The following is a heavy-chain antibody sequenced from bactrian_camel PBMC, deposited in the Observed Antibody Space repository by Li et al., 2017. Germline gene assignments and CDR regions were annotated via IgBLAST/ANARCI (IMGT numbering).Heavy chain of an antibody. CDR2: SYPGAGVL. CDR3: VAARYCKKVTDLDRYREV. J-gene: IGHJ2*01. V-gene: IGHV3S40*01. D-gene: IGHD1*01. CDR1: GYYSSSYT. Sequence: DVQLVESGGGSVRAGGTLRLSCAASGYYSSSYTMGWVRQAPGKGREGVAASYPGAGVLDYSDSVKGRFAISRDDAGGALYLQMNNVEPEDSAMYYCVAARYCKKVTDLDRYREVSGPGTQVTVS.